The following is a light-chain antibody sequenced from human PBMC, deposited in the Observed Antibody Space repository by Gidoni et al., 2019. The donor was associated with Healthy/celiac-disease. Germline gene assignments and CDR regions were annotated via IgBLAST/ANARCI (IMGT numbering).Light chain of an antibody. V-gene: IGLV8-61*01. Sequence: QTVVTQQPSFSVSPGATVTLTCGLSSGSVSTSYYPSWYQQTPGQAPRTLIYSTNTRSSGVPDRFSGSILGNKAALTITGAQADDESDYYCVLYMGSGLSGVFGGGTKLTVL. CDR2: STN. J-gene: IGLJ3*02. CDR3: VLYMGSGLSGV. CDR1: SGSVSTSYY.